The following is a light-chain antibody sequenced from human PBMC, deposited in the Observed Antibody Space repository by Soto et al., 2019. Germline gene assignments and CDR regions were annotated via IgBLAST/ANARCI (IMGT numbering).Light chain of an antibody. CDR2: WAS. CDR1: QSVLSSSNNKNY. V-gene: IGKV4-1*01. CDR3: QQCYSTPYT. Sequence: DIVMTQSPDSLAVSLGERATINCKSSQSVLSSSNNKNYLAWYQQKPGQPPKLLIYWASTRESGVPDRFSGGGSGTDFTLTISSLQAEDVAVYYCQQCYSTPYTFGQGTKLDIK. J-gene: IGKJ2*01.